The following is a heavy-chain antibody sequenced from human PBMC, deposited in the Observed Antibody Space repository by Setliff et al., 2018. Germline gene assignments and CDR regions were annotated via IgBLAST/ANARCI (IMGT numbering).Heavy chain of an antibody. V-gene: IGHV1-69*05. J-gene: IGHJ4*02. D-gene: IGHD3-16*01. CDR3: ARGAYDSYYFDY. CDR1: GGTFSSYA. Sequence: SVKVSCKASGGTFSSYAISWVRQAPGQGLEWMGGIIPIFGTANYAQKFQGRVTMTTDTSTSTAYMELRSLRSDDTAVYYCARGAYDSYYFDYWGQGTLVTVSS. CDR2: IIPIFGTA.